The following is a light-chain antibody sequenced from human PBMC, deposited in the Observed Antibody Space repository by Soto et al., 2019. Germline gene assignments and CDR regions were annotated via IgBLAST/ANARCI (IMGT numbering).Light chain of an antibody. CDR2: DAS. CDR1: QGIGSA. V-gene: IGKV1-13*02. Sequence: AIQLTQSPSSLSASVGDRVSITCRASQGIGSALAWYRQNPGDPPKLLIYDASKLDSGVPSRFSGTGSGTHFTLTISSLQPEDVATYFCQQFDSYPLTFGGGTEVEF. CDR3: QQFDSYPLT. J-gene: IGKJ4*01.